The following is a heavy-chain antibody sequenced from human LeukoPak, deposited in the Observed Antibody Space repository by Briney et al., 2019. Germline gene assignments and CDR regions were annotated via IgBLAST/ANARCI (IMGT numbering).Heavy chain of an antibody. CDR1: GFTVSSNY. D-gene: IGHD1-26*01. V-gene: IGHV3-53*01. CDR3: ARDEGGSYFFDY. CDR2: IYSGGST. Sequence: GGSLRLSCAASGFTVSSNYMSWVRQAPGKGLEWVSVIYSGGSTYYADSVKGRFTISRDNSKNTLYLQMNSLRAEDTAVYYCARDEGGSYFFDYWGQGTLVTVSS. J-gene: IGHJ4*02.